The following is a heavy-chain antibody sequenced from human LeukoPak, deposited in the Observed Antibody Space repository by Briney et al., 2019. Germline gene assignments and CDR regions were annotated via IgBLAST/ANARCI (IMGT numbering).Heavy chain of an antibody. J-gene: IGHJ4*02. V-gene: IGHV1-18*01. CDR2: ISAYNGNT. Sequence: ASVKVSCKASGYTFTSYGISWVRQAPGQGLEWMGWISAYNGNTNYAQKLQGRVTMTTDTSTSTAYMELRSLRSDDTAVYYCARAPHYYDSSGSFDYWGQGTLVTVSS. CDR1: GYTFTSYG. CDR3: ARAPHYYDSSGSFDY. D-gene: IGHD3-22*01.